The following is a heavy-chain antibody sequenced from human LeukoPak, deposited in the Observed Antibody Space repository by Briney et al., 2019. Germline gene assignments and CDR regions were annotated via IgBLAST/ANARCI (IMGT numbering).Heavy chain of an antibody. J-gene: IGHJ4*02. CDR1: GGSISSGGYY. V-gene: IGHV4-31*03. Sequence: SETLSLTCTVSGGSISSGGYYWSWIRQHPGKGLEWIGYIYYSGSTYYNPSLKSRVTISVDTSKNQFSLKLSSVTAADTAVYYRARAPRITRRMSFDYWGQGTLVTVSS. CDR3: ARAPRITRRMSFDY. D-gene: IGHD3-10*01. CDR2: IYYSGST.